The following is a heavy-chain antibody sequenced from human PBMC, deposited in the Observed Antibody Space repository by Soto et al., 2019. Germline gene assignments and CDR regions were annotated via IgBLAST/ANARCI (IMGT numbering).Heavy chain of an antibody. CDR3: AREGNYYDSSGYYYPFDY. CDR2: IIPIFGTA. J-gene: IGHJ4*02. CDR1: GGTFSSYA. Sequence: QVQLVQSGAEVKKPGSSVKVSCKASGGTFSSYAISWVRQAPGQGLEWMGGIIPIFGTANYAQKFQGRVTITADEXTXTXFMELSSLRSEDTAVYYGAREGNYYDSSGYYYPFDYWGQGTLVTVSS. V-gene: IGHV1-69*12. D-gene: IGHD3-22*01.